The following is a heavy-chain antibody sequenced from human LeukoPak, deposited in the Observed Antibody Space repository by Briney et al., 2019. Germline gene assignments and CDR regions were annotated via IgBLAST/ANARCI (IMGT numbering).Heavy chain of an antibody. CDR1: GFTFSSYW. D-gene: IGHD3-22*01. CDR3: ARAGPLIVTYDFDY. Sequence: GGSLRLSCEASGFTFSSYWMSWVRQAPGKGLEWVANIKQDGSEKYYVDSVKGRFTISRDNAKNSLYLQMNSLRAEDTAVYYCARAGPLIVTYDFDYWGQGTLVAVSS. J-gene: IGHJ4*02. CDR2: IKQDGSEK. V-gene: IGHV3-7*01.